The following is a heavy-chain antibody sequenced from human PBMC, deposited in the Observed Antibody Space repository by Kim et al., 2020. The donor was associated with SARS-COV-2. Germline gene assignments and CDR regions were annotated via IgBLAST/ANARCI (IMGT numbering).Heavy chain of an antibody. V-gene: IGHV3-11*01. J-gene: IGHJ1*01. Sequence: GGSLRLSCAASGFVFSDYCMSWIRQAPGKGLEWISYISSGADIIYYADSVKGRFAISRYNAGNSLYLQLNSLRAEDTAVYYCVRDIIAPGSTEYFHHWGQGTLVTVSS. CDR3: VRDIIAPGSTEYFHH. CDR2: ISSGADII. CDR1: GFVFSDYC. D-gene: IGHD1-1*01.